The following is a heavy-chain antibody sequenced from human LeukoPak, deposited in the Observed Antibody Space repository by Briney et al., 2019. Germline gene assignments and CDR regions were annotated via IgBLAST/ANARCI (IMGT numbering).Heavy chain of an antibody. J-gene: IGHJ5*02. V-gene: IGHV1-18*01. CDR1: GYTFTSYG. D-gene: IGHD3-9*01. CDR2: ISGYNGNT. CDR3: TREVTGYSWFDP. Sequence: ASVKVSCKASGYTFTSYGISWVRQAPGQGLEWMGWISGYNGNTNYAQKFQGRVTMTTDTSTNTAYMELRSLRSDDTAVYYCTREVTGYSWFDPWGQGTLVTVSS.